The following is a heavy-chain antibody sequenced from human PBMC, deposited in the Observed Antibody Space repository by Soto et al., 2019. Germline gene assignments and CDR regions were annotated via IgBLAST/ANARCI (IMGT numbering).Heavy chain of an antibody. CDR3: AKGLVVGATIDGF. V-gene: IGHV3-74*01. J-gene: IGHJ4*02. CDR2: INSDGSST. D-gene: IGHD1-26*01. Sequence: GGSLRLSCAASGFTFSNYWMHWVRQAPGKGLVWVSRINSDGSSTSYADSVKGRFTISRDNAKNTLSLQMNSLRADDTAVYYCAKGLVVGATIDGFWGQGTLVTVSS. CDR1: GFTFSNYW.